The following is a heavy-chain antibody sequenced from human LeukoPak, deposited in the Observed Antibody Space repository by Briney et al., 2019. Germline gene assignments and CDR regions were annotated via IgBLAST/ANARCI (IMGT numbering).Heavy chain of an antibody. J-gene: IGHJ4*02. V-gene: IGHV3-7*01. Sequence: PGGSLRLSCAASGFTFSSYWMSWVRQAPGEGLEWVANIKQDGSEKYYVDSVKGRFTISRDNAKNSLYLQMNSLRAEDTAVYYCARSTTVTARWGLDYWGQGTLVTVSS. D-gene: IGHD4-17*01. CDR3: ARSTTVTARWGLDY. CDR2: IKQDGSEK. CDR1: GFTFSSYW.